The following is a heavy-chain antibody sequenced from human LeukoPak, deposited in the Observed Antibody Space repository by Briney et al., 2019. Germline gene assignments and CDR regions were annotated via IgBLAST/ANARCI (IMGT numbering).Heavy chain of an antibody. CDR1: GFTFSHYA. D-gene: IGHD2-15*01. CDR3: AKASKVVALATLFDY. V-gene: IGHV3-30*18. CDR2: ISFDGTNK. Sequence: GRSLRLSCAASGFTFSHYAMHWVRQAPGKGLEWVAVISFDGTNKFYADSVKGRFTISRDNSKNALYLQMNSLRAEDTAVYYCAKASKVVALATLFDYWGQGTLVTVSS. J-gene: IGHJ4*02.